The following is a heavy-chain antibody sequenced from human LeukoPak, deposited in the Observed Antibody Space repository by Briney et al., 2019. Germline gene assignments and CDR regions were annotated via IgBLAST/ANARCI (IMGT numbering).Heavy chain of an antibody. CDR3: ATRIRMLAGWFDP. CDR1: DGSISTGDYY. J-gene: IGHJ5*02. CDR2: IYYTGST. D-gene: IGHD2-8*01. V-gene: IGHV4-30-4*08. Sequence: SETLSLTCTVSDGSISTGDYYWSWIRQPPGKGLEWIGYIYYTGSTYYNPSLKSRVTISVETSRTQFSLKLDSVTAADTAVYYCATRIRMLAGWFDPWGQGTLVTVSS.